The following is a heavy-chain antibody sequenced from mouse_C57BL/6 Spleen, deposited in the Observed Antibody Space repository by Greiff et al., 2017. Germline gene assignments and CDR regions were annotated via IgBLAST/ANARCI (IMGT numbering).Heavy chain of an antibody. CDR2: INPYNGDT. CDR1: GYSFTGYF. J-gene: IGHJ1*03. CDR3: ARGAGGYWYFDV. V-gene: IGHV1-20*01. Sequence: VQLKQSGPELVKPGDSVKISCKASGYSFTGYFMNWVMQSHGKSLEWIGRINPYNGDTFYNQKFKGKATLTVDKSSSTAHMELRSLTSEDSAVYYCARGAGGYWYFDVWGTGTTVTVSS.